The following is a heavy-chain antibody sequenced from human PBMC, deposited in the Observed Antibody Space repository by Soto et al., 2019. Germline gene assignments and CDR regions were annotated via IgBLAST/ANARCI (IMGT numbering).Heavy chain of an antibody. D-gene: IGHD2-15*01. Sequence: ASVKVSCKASGYTFTSYGISWVRQAPGQGLEWMGWISAYNGNTNYAQKLQGRVTMTTDTSTSTAYTELRSLRSDDTAVYYCARVHCSGGSCYFGEDYWGQGTLVTVSS. CDR3: ARVHCSGGSCYFGEDY. CDR1: GYTFTSYG. V-gene: IGHV1-18*01. CDR2: ISAYNGNT. J-gene: IGHJ4*02.